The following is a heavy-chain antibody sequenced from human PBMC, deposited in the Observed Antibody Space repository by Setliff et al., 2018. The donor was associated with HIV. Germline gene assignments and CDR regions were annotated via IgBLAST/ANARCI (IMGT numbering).Heavy chain of an antibody. Sequence: ASVKVSCKASGYSFINYGISWVRQAPGQGLEWMGWISAYTGHTDYASRLLGRVTLTTDTSPSTAYMELRSLTSDDTAVYYCARARLQGIVTAVGPRDNCLDPWGQGTRVTVSS. J-gene: IGHJ5*02. CDR1: GYSFINYG. CDR3: ARARLQGIVTAVGPRDNCLDP. D-gene: IGHD1-26*01. V-gene: IGHV1-18*01. CDR2: ISAYTGHT.